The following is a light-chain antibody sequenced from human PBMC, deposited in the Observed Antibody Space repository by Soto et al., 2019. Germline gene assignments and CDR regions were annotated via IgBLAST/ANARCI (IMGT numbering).Light chain of an antibody. CDR1: SRDVGGY. J-gene: IGLJ2*01. V-gene: IGLV2-14*01. Sequence: QSVLTQPASVSGSPGQSITISCTGTSRDVGGYASWYQQHPGKAPKLMIYEVSNRPSGVSNRFSGSKSGNTASLTISGLQAEDEADYYCRSYTSSNTVVFGGGTQLTVL. CDR2: EVS. CDR3: RSYTSSNTVV.